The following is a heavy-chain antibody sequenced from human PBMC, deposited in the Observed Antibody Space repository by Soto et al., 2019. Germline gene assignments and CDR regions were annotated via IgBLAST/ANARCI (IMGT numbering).Heavy chain of an antibody. D-gene: IGHD2-21*01. CDR1: SVPTGGSACP. Sequence: LQILCLISIVSSVPTGGSACPRICTRQRPEKGLEWTGSIYNSGVDYNPSLKSRVTISVDTSKTQFSLRLTSVAAADTALYYCARQPTRFPNWIGPWGQRIIGTVSA. V-gene: IGHV4-39*01. CDR3: ARQPTRFPNWIGP. J-gene: IGHJ5*02. CDR2: IYNSGV.